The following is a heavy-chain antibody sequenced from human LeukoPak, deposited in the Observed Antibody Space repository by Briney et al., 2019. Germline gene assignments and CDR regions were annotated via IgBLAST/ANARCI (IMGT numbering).Heavy chain of an antibody. D-gene: IGHD6-13*01. Sequence: PGGSLRLSWAASGFTFSSYWMHWVRQAPGKGLVWVSRINSDGSSTSYADSVKGRFTISRDNAKNTLYLQMNSLRAEDTAVYYCTRDLSSSWYSWPSDYWGQGTLVTVSS. CDR3: TRDLSSSWYSWPSDY. V-gene: IGHV3-74*01. CDR1: GFTFSSYW. J-gene: IGHJ4*02. CDR2: INSDGSST.